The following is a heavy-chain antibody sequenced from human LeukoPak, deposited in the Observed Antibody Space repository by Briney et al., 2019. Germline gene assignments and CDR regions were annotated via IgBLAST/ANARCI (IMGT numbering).Heavy chain of an antibody. J-gene: IGHJ5*02. CDR1: GGSFSGYY. V-gene: IGHV4-34*01. D-gene: IGHD3-3*01. Sequence: SETLSLTCAVYGGSFSGYYWSWIRQPPGKGLEWIGEINHSGSTNYNPSLKSRVTISVDTSKNQFSLKLSSVTAADTAVYYCARRYYDFWSGKYNWFDPWGQGTLVTVSS. CDR3: ARRYYDFWSGKYNWFDP. CDR2: INHSGST.